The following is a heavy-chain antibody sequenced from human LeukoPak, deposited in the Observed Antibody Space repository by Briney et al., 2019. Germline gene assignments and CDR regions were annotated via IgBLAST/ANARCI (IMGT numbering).Heavy chain of an antibody. D-gene: IGHD5-24*01. Sequence: GGPLRLSCAASGFTFNTYAMSWVRQAPGKGLEWVSAISGSGGSTYSADSVKGRFTIPRDNPKNTLYLQMNSLRAEDTAVYYCAKDTQRDGYNKGLFDYWGQGTLVTVSS. CDR3: AKDTQRDGYNKGLFDY. CDR1: GFTFNTYA. V-gene: IGHV3-23*01. CDR2: ISGSGGST. J-gene: IGHJ4*02.